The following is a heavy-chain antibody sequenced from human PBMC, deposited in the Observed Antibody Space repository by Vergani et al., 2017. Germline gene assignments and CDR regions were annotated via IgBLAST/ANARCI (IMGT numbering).Heavy chain of an antibody. CDR3: VKEAGSYENFFDS. CDR1: GFTFSTYA. Sequence: EVQLLESGGSLKQPGGSVRLSCAASGFTFSTYAMHWVRQATGKGLEWVSALTGSGGSTYYADSFKGRFFISRDNSRDTLYLQMNSRRPEDTATYYCVKEAGSYENFFDSWGQGTLVTVSS. J-gene: IGHJ4*02. CDR2: LTGSGGST. V-gene: IGHV3-23*01. D-gene: IGHD1-26*01.